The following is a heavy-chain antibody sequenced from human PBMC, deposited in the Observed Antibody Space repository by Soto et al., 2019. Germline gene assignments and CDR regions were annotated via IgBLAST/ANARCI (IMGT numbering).Heavy chain of an antibody. V-gene: IGHV3-33*01. CDR3: ARDIRMRSIAARRSPTDAFDI. Sequence: GGSLRLSCAASGFTFSSYGMHWVRQAPGKGLEWVAVIWYDGSNKYYADSVKGRFTISRDNSKNTLYLQMNSLRAEDTAVYYCARDIRMRSIAARRSPTDAFDIWGQGTMVTVSS. CDR1: GFTFSSYG. J-gene: IGHJ3*02. D-gene: IGHD6-6*01. CDR2: IWYDGSNK.